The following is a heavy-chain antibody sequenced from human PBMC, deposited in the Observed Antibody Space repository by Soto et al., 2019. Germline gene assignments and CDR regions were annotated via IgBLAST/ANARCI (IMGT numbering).Heavy chain of an antibody. D-gene: IGHD1-26*01. V-gene: IGHV1-69*02. J-gene: IGHJ4*02. CDR1: GGTFSSYT. Sequence: QVQLVQSGAAVKKPGSSVKVSCKASGGTFSSYTISWVRQAPGQGLEWMGRIIPILGIANYAQKFQGRVTITADKSTSTAYMELSSLRSEDTAVYYCARGSVGATTKSDYWGQGTLVTVSS. CDR2: IIPILGIA. CDR3: ARGSVGATTKSDY.